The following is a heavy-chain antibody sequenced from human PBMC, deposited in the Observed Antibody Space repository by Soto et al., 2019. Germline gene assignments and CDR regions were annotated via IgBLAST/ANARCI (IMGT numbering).Heavy chain of an antibody. CDR1: GGTFSSYA. CDR3: AKVVRADTTSSNFYYYSGMDV. J-gene: IGHJ6*02. D-gene: IGHD6-6*01. CDR2: IIPIFGTA. Sequence: GASVKVSCKASGGTFSSYAISWVRQAPGQGLEWMGGIIPIFGTANYAQKFQGRVTITADESTSTAYTELSSLRGEDTAVYYCAKVVRADTTSSNFYYYSGMDVWGQGTTVTVSS. V-gene: IGHV1-69*13.